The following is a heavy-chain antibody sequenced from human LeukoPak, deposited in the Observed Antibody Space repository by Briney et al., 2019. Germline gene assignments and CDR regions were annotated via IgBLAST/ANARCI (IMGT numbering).Heavy chain of an antibody. J-gene: IGHJ4*02. CDR2: INPSGGGT. CDR1: GYIFTNYR. D-gene: IGHD2-15*01. CDR3: ARGLGYCTAGSCYPFH. Sequence: ASVKVSCKASGYIFTNYRIHWVRQAPGQGLEWMGMINPSGGGTGYAQKFQGRVTMTRDTSTSTVYMELSSLGSDDTAVYYCARGLGYCTAGSCYPFHWGQGSLVTVSS. V-gene: IGHV1-46*01.